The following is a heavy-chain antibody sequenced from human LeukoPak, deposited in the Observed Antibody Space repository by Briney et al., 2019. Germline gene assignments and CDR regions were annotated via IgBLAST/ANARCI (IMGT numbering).Heavy chain of an antibody. CDR2: IYTSGST. J-gene: IGHJ1*01. D-gene: IGHD4-17*01. V-gene: IGHV4-4*09. CDR1: GGSISSYY. CDR3: ARHGPSYGNFQP. Sequence: SETLSLTCTVSGGSISSYYWSRLRQPPGKGLEWIGYIYTSGSTNYNPSLKSRVTISVDTSKNQFSLKLSSVTAADTAVYYCARHGPSYGNFQPWGQGTLVTVSS.